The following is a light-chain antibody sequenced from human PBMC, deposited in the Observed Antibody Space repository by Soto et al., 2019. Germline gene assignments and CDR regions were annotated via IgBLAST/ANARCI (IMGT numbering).Light chain of an antibody. Sequence: QSVLTQPPSASGSPGQSVTISCTETSSDVGGYNYVSWYQQHPGKAPKLMIYDVTKRPSGVPYRFSGSKSGNTASLTVSGLQPEDEADYYCSSYTGNNNVVFGGGTKVTVL. CDR2: DVT. CDR3: SSYTGNNNVV. CDR1: SSDVGGYNY. J-gene: IGLJ3*02. V-gene: IGLV2-8*01.